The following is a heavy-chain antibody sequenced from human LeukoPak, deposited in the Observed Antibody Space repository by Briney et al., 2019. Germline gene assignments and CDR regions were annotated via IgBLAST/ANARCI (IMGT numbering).Heavy chain of an antibody. CDR1: GFTFSSYG. CDR3: AKVLTGSSWFDY. Sequence: GGSLRLSCAASGFTFSSYGMSWVRQAPGKGLEWVSAISGSGGSTYYADSVKGRFTISRDNSKNTLYLQMNSLRAEDTAVYYCAKVLTGSSWFDYWGQGTLVTVSS. D-gene: IGHD6-13*01. V-gene: IGHV3-23*01. CDR2: ISGSGGST. J-gene: IGHJ4*02.